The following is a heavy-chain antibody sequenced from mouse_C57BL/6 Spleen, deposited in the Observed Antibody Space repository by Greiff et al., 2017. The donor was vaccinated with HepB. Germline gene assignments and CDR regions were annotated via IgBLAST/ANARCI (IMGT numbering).Heavy chain of an antibody. J-gene: IGHJ2*01. CDR2: INPSTGGT. CDR3: ARLHGGGFDY. V-gene: IGHV1-42*01. Sequence: VQLQQSGPELVKPGASVKISCKASGYSFTGYYMNWVKQSPEKSLEWIGEINPSTGGTTYNQKFKAKATLTVDKSSSTAYMQLKSLTSEDSAVYYCARLHGGGFDYLGQGTTLTVSS. CDR1: GYSFTGYY.